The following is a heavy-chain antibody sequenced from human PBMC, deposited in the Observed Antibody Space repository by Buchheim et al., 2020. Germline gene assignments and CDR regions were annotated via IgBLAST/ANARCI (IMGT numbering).Heavy chain of an antibody. V-gene: IGHV3-7*01. J-gene: IGHJ6*02. CDR1: GFTFSSYW. CDR2: IKQDGSEK. Sequence: EVQLVESGGGLVQPGGSLRLSCAASGFTFSSYWMSWVRQAPGKGLEWVANIKQDGSEKYYVDSVKGRFTIPRENAKNSLYLQMNSLRAEDTAVYYCARHFSYDSSGYKPNYYYGMDVWVQGTT. D-gene: IGHD3-22*01. CDR3: ARHFSYDSSGYKPNYYYGMDV.